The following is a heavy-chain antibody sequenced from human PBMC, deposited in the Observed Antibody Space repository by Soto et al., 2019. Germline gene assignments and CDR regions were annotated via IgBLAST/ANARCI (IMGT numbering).Heavy chain of an antibody. D-gene: IGHD5-18*01. CDR2: IQRRGST. Sequence: EVQLLETGGGLIQPGGSLRLSCAASGFSVSSNHMSWVRQAPGKGLEWVSVIQRRGSTYYADSVKGRFTISRDNSDNTIYLQMNSLRAEDTAVYYCARDRETPMGWGAYFDGWGQGTLVTVSS. V-gene: IGHV3-53*02. CDR3: ARDRETPMGWGAYFDG. J-gene: IGHJ4*02. CDR1: GFSVSSNH.